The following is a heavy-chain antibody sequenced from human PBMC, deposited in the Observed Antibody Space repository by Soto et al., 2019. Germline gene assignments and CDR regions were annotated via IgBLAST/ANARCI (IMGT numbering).Heavy chain of an antibody. Sequence: GGSLRLSCAASGFTFSTYSMNWVRQAPGKGLEWVSSISSSSSYIYYADSVKGRFTVSRVNAKNSLYLQMNSLRAEDTAVYYCARIVVPTSSYFMDVWGKGTTVTVSS. CDR3: ARIVVPTSSYFMDV. D-gene: IGHD2-2*01. CDR2: ISSSSSYI. V-gene: IGHV3-21*06. J-gene: IGHJ6*03. CDR1: GFTFSTYS.